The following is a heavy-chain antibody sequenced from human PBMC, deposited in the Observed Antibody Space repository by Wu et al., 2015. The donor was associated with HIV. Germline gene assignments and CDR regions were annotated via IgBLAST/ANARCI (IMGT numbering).Heavy chain of an antibody. CDR2: IIPIFGTT. CDR1: GGTFSNYV. CDR3: AREIGSSGYFP. D-gene: IGHD3-22*01. Sequence: QLQLVQSGSEVKKPGASVKVSCKASGGTFSNYVISWVRQAPGQGLEWMGGIIPIFGTTNYAQKFQGRVTITTEKSSSTSYMELTSLTSNDTAVYYCAREIGSSGYFPWGQGTRVTVSS. J-gene: IGHJ5*02. V-gene: IGHV1-69*06.